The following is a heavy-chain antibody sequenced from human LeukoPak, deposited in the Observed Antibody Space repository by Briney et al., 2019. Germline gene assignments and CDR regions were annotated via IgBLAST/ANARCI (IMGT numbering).Heavy chain of an antibody. Sequence: SGTLSLTCTVSGGSISSYYWSWIRQPPGKGLEWIGYIYYSGSTNYNPSLKSRVTISVDTSKNQFSLKLSSVTAADTAVYYCARGGPVWYFDYWGQGTLVTVSS. CDR2: IYYSGST. V-gene: IGHV4-59*01. J-gene: IGHJ4*02. CDR1: GGSISSYY. D-gene: IGHD2-21*01. CDR3: ARGGPVWYFDY.